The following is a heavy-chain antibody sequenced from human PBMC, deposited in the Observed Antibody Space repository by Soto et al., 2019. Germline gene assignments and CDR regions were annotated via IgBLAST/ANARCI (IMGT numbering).Heavy chain of an antibody. CDR1: GGSISSGGYY. CDR2: IYYGGST. J-gene: IGHJ5*02. V-gene: IGHV4-31*03. CDR3: ARGTYYYDSSGYFIWFDP. D-gene: IGHD3-22*01. Sequence: PSETLSLTCTVSGGSISSGGYYWSWIRQHPGKGLEWIGYIYYGGSTYYNPSLKSRVTISVDTSKNQFSLKLSSVTAADTAVYYCARGTYYYDSSGYFIWFDPWGQGTLVTVSS.